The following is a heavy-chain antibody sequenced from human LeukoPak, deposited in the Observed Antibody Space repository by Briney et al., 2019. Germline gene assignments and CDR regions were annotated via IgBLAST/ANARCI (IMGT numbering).Heavy chain of an antibody. CDR2: LYTGGST. V-gene: IGHV4-4*07. D-gene: IGHD6-19*01. CDR3: ACSSSGWFWNY. Sequence: SETLSLTCTVSDGPISSYYWSWIRQPAGKGLEWIGRLYTGGSTNYNPSLKSRVTMSVDTSKNQFSLKLSSVTAADTAVYYCACSSSGWFWNYWGQGTLVTVSS. CDR1: DGPISSYY. J-gene: IGHJ4*02.